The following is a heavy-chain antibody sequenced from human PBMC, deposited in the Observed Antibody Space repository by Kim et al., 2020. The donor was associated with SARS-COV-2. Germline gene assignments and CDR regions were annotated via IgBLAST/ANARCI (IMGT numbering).Heavy chain of an antibody. V-gene: IGHV3-30*07. Sequence: GRFTISRDNYKNTLYLQMNSLRAEDTAVYYCARDVGATKGSYYYYYGMDVWGQGTTVTVSS. CDR3: ARDVGATKGSYYYYYGMDV. D-gene: IGHD1-26*01. J-gene: IGHJ6*02.